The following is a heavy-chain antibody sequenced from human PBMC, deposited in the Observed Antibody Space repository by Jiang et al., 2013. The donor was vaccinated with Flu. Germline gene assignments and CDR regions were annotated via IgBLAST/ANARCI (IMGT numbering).Heavy chain of an antibody. CDR2: IYPGDSDT. CDR1: IQVYQLL. D-gene: IGHD3-10*01. CDR3: VRHPRYGSGTYSDY. V-gene: IGHV5-51*01. Sequence: PGESLKISCKGFWIQVYQLLGSAGCARCPGKAWSGMGIIYPGDSDTRYSPSFQGQVTISADKSISTAYLQWSSLKASDTAMYFCVRHPRYGSGTYSDYWGQGTLVTVSS. J-gene: IGHJ4*02.